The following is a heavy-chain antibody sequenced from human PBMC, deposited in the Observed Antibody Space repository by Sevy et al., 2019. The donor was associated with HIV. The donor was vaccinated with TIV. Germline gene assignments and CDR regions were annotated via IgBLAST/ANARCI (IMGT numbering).Heavy chain of an antibody. D-gene: IGHD4-17*01. V-gene: IGHV1-24*01. CDR1: GYTLTELS. Sequence: ASVKVSCKVSGYTLTELSMHWVRQAPGKGLEWMGGFDPEEGETIYAQKFQGRVTMTEDTSTDTAYMELSSLRSEDTAVYYCATDPHRYDYGDYRGRSDAFDIWGQGTMVTVSS. CDR2: FDPEEGET. J-gene: IGHJ3*02. CDR3: ATDPHRYDYGDYRGRSDAFDI.